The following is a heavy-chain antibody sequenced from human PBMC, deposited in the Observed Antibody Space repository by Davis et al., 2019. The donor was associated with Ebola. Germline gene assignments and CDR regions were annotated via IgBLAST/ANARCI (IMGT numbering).Heavy chain of an antibody. Sequence: PSETLSLTCAVYGGSFSGYYWSWIRQPPGKGLEWIGEINHSGSTNYNPSLKSRVTISVDTSKNQFSLKLSSVTAADTAVYYCASIAVAASPNYWGQGTLVTVSS. J-gene: IGHJ4*02. CDR3: ASIAVAASPNY. CDR1: GGSFSGYY. CDR2: INHSGST. D-gene: IGHD6-19*01. V-gene: IGHV4-34*01.